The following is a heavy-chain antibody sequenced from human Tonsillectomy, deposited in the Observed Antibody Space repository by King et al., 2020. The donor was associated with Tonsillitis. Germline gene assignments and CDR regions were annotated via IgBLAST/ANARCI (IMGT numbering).Heavy chain of an antibody. D-gene: IGHD3-3*01. V-gene: IGHV3-30-3*01. CDR1: GFTFSSYA. J-gene: IGHJ6*03. Sequence: VQLVESGGGVVQPGRSLRLSCAASGFTFSSYAMHWVRQAPGKGLAWVVVISYEGSNKYYADSGTGRFTISRDNSKKTLYLQMNSLRAEDTALYYCARDLQYDFWSGYYQDYYYYYMDVWGKGTTVTVSS. CDR3: ARDLQYDFWSGYYQDYYYYYMDV. CDR2: ISYEGSNK.